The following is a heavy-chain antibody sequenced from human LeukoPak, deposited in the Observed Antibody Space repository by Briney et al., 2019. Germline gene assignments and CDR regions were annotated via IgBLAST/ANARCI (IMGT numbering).Heavy chain of an antibody. J-gene: IGHJ6*02. D-gene: IGHD3-10*01. V-gene: IGHV4-61*02. CDR1: GGSISSGSYY. CDR2: IYTSGST. Sequence: SETLSLTCTVSGGSISSGSYYWSWIRQPAGKGLEWIGRIYTSGSTNYNPSLKSRVTISVDTSKNQFSLKLSSVTAADTAVYYCASTLVIFLPPTRYYYYGMDVWGQGTTVTVSS. CDR3: ASTLVIFLPPTRYYYYGMDV.